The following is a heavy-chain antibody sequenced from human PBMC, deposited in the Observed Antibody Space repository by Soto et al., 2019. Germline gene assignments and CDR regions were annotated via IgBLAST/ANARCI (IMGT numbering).Heavy chain of an antibody. CDR1: GYTFTGYY. J-gene: IGHJ3*02. CDR2: INPNSGGT. Sequence: ASVKVSCKASGYTFTGYYMHWVRQAPGQGLERMGWINPNSGGTNYAQKFQGWVTMTRDTSISTAYMELSRLRSDDTAVYYCARTGYSSGWYRDRNAFDIWGQGTMVTVSS. CDR3: ARTGYSSGWYRDRNAFDI. D-gene: IGHD6-19*01. V-gene: IGHV1-2*04.